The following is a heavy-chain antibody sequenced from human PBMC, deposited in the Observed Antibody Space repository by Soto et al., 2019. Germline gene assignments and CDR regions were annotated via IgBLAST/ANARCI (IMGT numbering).Heavy chain of an antibody. CDR1: GGSFSGYY. Sequence: PSETLSLTCAVYGGSFSGYYWSWIRQPPGKGLEWIGEINHSGSTNYNPSLKSRVTISVDTSKNQFSLKLSSVTAADTAVYYCARGQGSSWYTAGPSYYYYYGMDVWGQGTTVTVSS. CDR3: ARGQGSSWYTAGPSYYYYYGMDV. D-gene: IGHD6-13*01. J-gene: IGHJ6*02. V-gene: IGHV4-34*01. CDR2: INHSGST.